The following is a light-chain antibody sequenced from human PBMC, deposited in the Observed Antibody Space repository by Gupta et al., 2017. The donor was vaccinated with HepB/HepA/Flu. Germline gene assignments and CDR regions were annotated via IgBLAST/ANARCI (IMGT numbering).Light chain of an antibody. CDR3: MQRFELPRT. Sequence: IVMTPTPLSLPVTPGEPASISCRSSQSLFNGDDVNTYLDWYLQKPGQSPQLLIYTLSYRASGVPDRFSGSGSGTEFTLNISRLEADDFGVYYCMQRFELPRTFGPGTKVEIK. J-gene: IGKJ3*01. CDR1: QSLFNGDDVNTY. V-gene: IGKV2-40*01. CDR2: TLS.